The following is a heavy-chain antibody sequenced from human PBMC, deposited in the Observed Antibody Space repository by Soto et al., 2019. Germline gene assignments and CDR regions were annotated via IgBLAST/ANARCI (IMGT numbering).Heavy chain of an antibody. CDR1: GYIFTTNG. D-gene: IGHD2-8*02. CDR2: IYPHTGNT. Sequence: ASVKVSCKASGYIFTTNGISWVRQAPGQGLEWMGWIYPHTGNTVYAQKFQGRGTMTVDTSTSTAYMELGNLRSDDTAVYYCARGYCSGGVCPIDYWGQGTLVTVSS. V-gene: IGHV1-18*01. J-gene: IGHJ4*02. CDR3: ARGYCSGGVCPIDY.